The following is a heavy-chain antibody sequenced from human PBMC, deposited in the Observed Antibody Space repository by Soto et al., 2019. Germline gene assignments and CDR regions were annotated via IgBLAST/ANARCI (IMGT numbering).Heavy chain of an antibody. D-gene: IGHD1-26*01. CDR2: ISYDGSNK. CDR3: ARDYVGAPFDY. V-gene: IGHV3-30-3*01. J-gene: IGHJ4*02. CDR1: GFTFSSYA. Sequence: QVQLVESGGGVVQPGRSLRLSCAASGFTFSSYAMHWVRQAPGKGLEWVAVISYDGSNKYYADSVKGRCTISRDNSKNTMYQQMNSLRAEDTALYYCARDYVGAPFDYCGQGTLVTVSS.